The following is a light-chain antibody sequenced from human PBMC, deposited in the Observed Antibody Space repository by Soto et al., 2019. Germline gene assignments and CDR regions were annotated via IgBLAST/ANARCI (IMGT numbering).Light chain of an antibody. CDR1: QGISSW. V-gene: IGKV1D-16*01. CDR2: AAS. Sequence: DIRMTQPPSSVSASLGDGVTITCRASQGISSWLAWYQQKPGKAPKLLIYAASSLQSGVPSRFSGSGSGTEFTLTISSLQPDDFATYYCQHYNSYSEAFGQGSKVDVK. J-gene: IGKJ1*01. CDR3: QHYNSYSEA.